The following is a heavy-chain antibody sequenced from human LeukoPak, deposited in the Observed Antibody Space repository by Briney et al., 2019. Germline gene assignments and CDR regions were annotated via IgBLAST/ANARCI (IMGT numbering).Heavy chain of an antibody. CDR1: GGIISSGGYY. V-gene: IGHV4-31*03. Sequence: PSETLSLTCTVSGGIISSGGYYWSWIRQHPGKGLEWFGYIYYSGSTYYNPSLKSRVTISVDTSKNQFSLKLSSVTAADTAVYYCARDKCSADSYGPCGYFDYWGQGTLVTVSS. D-gene: IGHD5-18*01. CDR3: ARDKCSADSYGPCGYFDY. CDR2: IYYSGST. J-gene: IGHJ4*02.